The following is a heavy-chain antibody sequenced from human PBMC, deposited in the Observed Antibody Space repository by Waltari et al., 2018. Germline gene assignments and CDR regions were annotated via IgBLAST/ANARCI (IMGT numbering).Heavy chain of an antibody. Sequence: EVQLVESGGGLVKPGGSLRLSCAASGFTFSSAWMSGVSQAPGKGLEVVGRSKRKKDGEKTDYAAPVKCRFTISREDSQNTLYLQISSLKTEDTAVYFCSTGYTRTWHDGYWGQGTLVTVSS. V-gene: IGHV3-15*01. CDR1: GFTFSSAW. D-gene: IGHD5-12*01. CDR2: SKRKKDGEKT. J-gene: IGHJ4*02. CDR3: STGYTRTWHDGY.